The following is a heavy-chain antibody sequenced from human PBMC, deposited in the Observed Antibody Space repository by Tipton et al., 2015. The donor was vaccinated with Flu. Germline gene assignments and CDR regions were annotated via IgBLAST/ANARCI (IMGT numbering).Heavy chain of an antibody. CDR2: ISGYNGDT. V-gene: IGHV1-18*01. D-gene: IGHD1-26*01. J-gene: IGHJ6*02. CDR3: ARDRGSYNIHLEYHYYYGMDV. Sequence: QLVQSGAEVKKPGASVKVSCKTSGYTFTNFGITWVRQAPGQGLEWMGWISGYNGDTNYAEKLQGRVTMTTDASTHTAYMELRSLKSDDTAMYYCARDRGSYNIHLEYHYYYGMDVWGQGTTVTVSS. CDR1: GYTFTNFG.